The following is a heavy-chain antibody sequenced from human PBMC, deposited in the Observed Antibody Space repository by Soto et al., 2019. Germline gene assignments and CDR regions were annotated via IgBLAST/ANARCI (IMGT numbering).Heavy chain of an antibody. Sequence: ETLSLTCTVSGSSISPFYWSWIRQPPGGGLEWIGYIYYTGSTKYNPSLKSRVTLSLGTSRNQLSLKLSSVTAADTAVYFCTRVGGYYGDYPNFDYWGPGTLVTVSS. CDR1: GSSISPFY. CDR3: TRVGGYYGDYPNFDY. CDR2: IYYTGST. J-gene: IGHJ4*02. V-gene: IGHV4-59*01. D-gene: IGHD4-17*01.